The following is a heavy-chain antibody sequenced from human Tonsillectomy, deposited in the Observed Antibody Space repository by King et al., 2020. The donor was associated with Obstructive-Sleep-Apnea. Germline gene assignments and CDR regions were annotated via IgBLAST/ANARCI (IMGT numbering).Heavy chain of an antibody. J-gene: IGHJ4*02. CDR3: AKDSMDYDSLTGPVDY. V-gene: IGHV3-23*04. Sequence: VQLVESGGGLVQPGGSLKLSCAGSGFTFRSYAMSWVRQAPGKGLEWVSGISGSGGSTYYADSVRGRFTISRDTSKNTLYLQMNNLRAEDTAVYYCAKDSMDYDSLTGPVDYWGQGTQVTVSS. D-gene: IGHD3-9*01. CDR1: GFTFRSYA. CDR2: ISGSGGST.